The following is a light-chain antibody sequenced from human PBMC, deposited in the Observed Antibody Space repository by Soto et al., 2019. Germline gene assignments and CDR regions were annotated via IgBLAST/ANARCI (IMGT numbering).Light chain of an antibody. CDR3: SSYAGSNDPYV. V-gene: IGLV2-8*01. CDR1: SSDIGGYNY. Sequence: QSVLTQPPSASGSPGQSVTISCPGNSSDIGGYNYVSWYQQHPGKAPKLMIYEVSKRPSGVPDRFSGSKSGNTASLTVPGFQAEDEADYYCSSYAGSNDPYVFGTGTKVTVL. J-gene: IGLJ1*01. CDR2: EVS.